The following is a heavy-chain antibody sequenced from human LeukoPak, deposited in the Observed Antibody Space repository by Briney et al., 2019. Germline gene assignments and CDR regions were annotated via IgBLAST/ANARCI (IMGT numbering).Heavy chain of an antibody. CDR1: GFTFNTYD. Sequence: GGSLRLSCAASGFTFNTYDMNWVRQAPGKGLEWVSAISSFGGTTYYADSAKGRFTISRDNAKNTVYLQMNSLRVEDTALYYCAKRVGGGWSNKRFDPWGQGTLVTVSS. J-gene: IGHJ5*02. D-gene: IGHD2-15*01. V-gene: IGHV3-23*01. CDR2: ISSFGGTT. CDR3: AKRVGGGWSNKRFDP.